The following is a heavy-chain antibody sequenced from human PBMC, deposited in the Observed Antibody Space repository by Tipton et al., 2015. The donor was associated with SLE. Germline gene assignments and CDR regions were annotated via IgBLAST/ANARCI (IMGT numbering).Heavy chain of an antibody. CDR2: TYDGGSS. CDR1: GESSSGYF. V-gene: IGHV4-34*01. CDR3: ARGRVDYIRGSYRPSSFDS. Sequence: LRLSCAVYGESSSGYFWSWIRQSAGKGLEWIGDTYDGGSSYYNPSLKSRVTISVDTSKNQISLKLTSVTAADTALYYCARGRVDYIRGSYRPSSFDSWGQGTQVTVSS. J-gene: IGHJ4*02. D-gene: IGHD3-16*02.